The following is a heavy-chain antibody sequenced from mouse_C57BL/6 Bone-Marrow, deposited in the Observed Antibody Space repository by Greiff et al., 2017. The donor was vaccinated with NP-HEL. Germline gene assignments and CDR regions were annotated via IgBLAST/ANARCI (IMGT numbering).Heavy chain of an antibody. CDR3: ARDDGYYVGY. CDR2: IDPSDSET. D-gene: IGHD2-3*01. CDR1: GYTFTSYW. Sequence: QVQLQQSGAELVRPGSSVKLSCKASGYTFTSYWMPWVKQRPIQGLEWIGNIDPSDSETHYNQKFKDKATLTVDKASSTAYMQLSSLTSEDYAVYYCARDDGYYVGYWGQGTTLTVSS. V-gene: IGHV1-52*01. J-gene: IGHJ2*01.